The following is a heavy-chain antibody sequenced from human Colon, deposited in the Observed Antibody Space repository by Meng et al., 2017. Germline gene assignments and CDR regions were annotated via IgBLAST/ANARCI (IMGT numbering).Heavy chain of an antibody. CDR2: IYHSGIP. CDR1: NFSITSGYY. CDR3: ARVARGYPCVY. V-gene: IGHV4-38-2*02. Sequence: SETWSPTCIAPNFSITSGYYWGWIRQPPGKGLEWIGSIYHSGIPYYNPSLKSRVTLSIDTSENHFSLKLSSVTVADTAVYYCARVARGYPCVYWGRGTLVTVSS. J-gene: IGHJ4*02. D-gene: IGHD5-12*01.